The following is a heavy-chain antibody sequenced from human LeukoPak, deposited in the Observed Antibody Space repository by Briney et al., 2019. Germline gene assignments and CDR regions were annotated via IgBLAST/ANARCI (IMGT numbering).Heavy chain of an antibody. Sequence: SETLSLTCTVSGGSISSGGYYWSWIRQHPGKGLEWIGYIYYSGTTYYNPSLKSRVTISVDTSKSQFSLKLSPVTAADTAVYYCARHWSPSSIKVLYYFDYWGQGTLVTVSS. J-gene: IGHJ4*02. CDR1: GGSISSGGYY. D-gene: IGHD1-26*01. CDR3: ARHWSPSSIKVLYYFDY. CDR2: IYYSGTT. V-gene: IGHV4-39*01.